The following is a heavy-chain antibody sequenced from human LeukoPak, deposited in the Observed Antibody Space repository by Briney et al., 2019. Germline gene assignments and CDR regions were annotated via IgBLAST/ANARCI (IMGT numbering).Heavy chain of an antibody. CDR1: GFTFSSYS. D-gene: IGHD1-26*01. Sequence: GGSLRLSCAASGFTFSSYSMNWVRQAPGKGLEWVSSISSSNSYIYYADSVKGRFTISRDNSKNSLYQQMNSLRAEDTAVYYCARDGIVGATAFDYWGQGTLVTVSS. CDR3: ARDGIVGATAFDY. J-gene: IGHJ4*02. V-gene: IGHV3-21*01. CDR2: ISSSNSYI.